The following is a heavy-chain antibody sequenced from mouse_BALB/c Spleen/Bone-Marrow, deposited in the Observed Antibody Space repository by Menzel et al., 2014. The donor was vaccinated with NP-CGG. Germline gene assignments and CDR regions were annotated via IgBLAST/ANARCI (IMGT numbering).Heavy chain of an antibody. Sequence: EVMLVESGGGLVKPGGSLKLSCAASGFTFSDYYMSWVRQTTEKRLEWVATISDGGSYTYYPDSVKGRFTISRDNAKNNLYLQMSSLKSEDTAMYYYARDALYRYDGGYAMDYWGQGTSVTVSS. CDR2: ISDGGSYT. V-gene: IGHV5-4*02. CDR1: GFTFSDYY. J-gene: IGHJ4*01. D-gene: IGHD2-14*01. CDR3: ARDALYRYDGGYAMDY.